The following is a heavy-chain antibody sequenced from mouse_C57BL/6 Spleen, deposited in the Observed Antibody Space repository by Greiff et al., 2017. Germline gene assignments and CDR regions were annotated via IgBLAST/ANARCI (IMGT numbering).Heavy chain of an antibody. Sequence: EVQGVESGPELVKPGASVKIPCKASGYTFTDYNMDWVKQSHGKSLEWIGDINPNNGGTIYNQKFKGKATLTVDKSSSTAYMELRSLTSEDTAVYYCARDTTVVGRDWWYFDVWGTGTTVTVSS. CDR3: ARDTTVVGRDWWYFDV. D-gene: IGHD1-1*01. CDR2: INPNNGGT. CDR1: GYTFTDYN. V-gene: IGHV1-18*01. J-gene: IGHJ1*03.